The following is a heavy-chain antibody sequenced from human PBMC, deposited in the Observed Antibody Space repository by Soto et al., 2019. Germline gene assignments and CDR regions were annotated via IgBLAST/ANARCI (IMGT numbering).Heavy chain of an antibody. J-gene: IGHJ4*02. CDR2: IYSSGST. CDR1: GGSISSYY. V-gene: IGHV4-59*08. D-gene: IGHD3-22*01. Sequence: SETLSLTCTVSGGSISSYYLSWIRQPPGKGLEWIGYIYSSGSTNYNPSLKSRVTISVDTSKNQFSLKLDSVTAADTAVYYCARLGGYYQAFDSWGQGTMVTVS. CDR3: ARLGGYYQAFDS.